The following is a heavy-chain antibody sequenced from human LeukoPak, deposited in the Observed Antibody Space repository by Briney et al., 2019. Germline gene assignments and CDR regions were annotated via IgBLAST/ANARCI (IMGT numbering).Heavy chain of an antibody. CDR2: SSSTI. D-gene: IGHD3-3*01. Sequence: SSSTIYYADSVKGRFTISRDDSKNTLYLQMNSLRAEDTAVYYCAKDLSVLRFLEWPPRGDYWGQGTLVTVSS. CDR3: AKDLSVLRFLEWPPRGDY. J-gene: IGHJ4*02. V-gene: IGHV3-23*01.